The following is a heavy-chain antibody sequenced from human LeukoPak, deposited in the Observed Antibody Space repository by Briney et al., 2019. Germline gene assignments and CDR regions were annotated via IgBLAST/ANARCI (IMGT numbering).Heavy chain of an antibody. CDR1: GGTFSSYA. Sequence: ASVNVSFKASGGTFSSYAISWVRQAPGQGLEWMGGIIPIFGTANYAQKFQGRLTITTDESTSTAYMELSSLRSEDTAVYYCARGSNWNYDFYYYMDVWGKGTTVTVSS. CDR2: IIPIFGTA. V-gene: IGHV1-69*05. CDR3: ARGSNWNYDFYYYMDV. D-gene: IGHD1-1*01. J-gene: IGHJ6*03.